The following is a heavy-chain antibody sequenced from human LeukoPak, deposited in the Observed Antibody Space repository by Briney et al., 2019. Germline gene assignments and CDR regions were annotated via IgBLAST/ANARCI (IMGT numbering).Heavy chain of an antibody. Sequence: SSVKVSCKASGGTFSSYAISWVRQAPGQGLEWMGGIIPIFGTANYAQKFQGRVTITADESTSTAYMELSSLRSEDTAVYYCAREGLGNDYSNYGWFDPWGQGTLVTVSS. D-gene: IGHD4-11*01. CDR3: AREGLGNDYSNYGWFDP. V-gene: IGHV1-69*13. CDR1: GGTFSSYA. J-gene: IGHJ5*02. CDR2: IIPIFGTA.